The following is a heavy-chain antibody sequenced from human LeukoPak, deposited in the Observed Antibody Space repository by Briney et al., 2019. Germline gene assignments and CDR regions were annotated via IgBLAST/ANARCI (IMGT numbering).Heavy chain of an antibody. CDR2: ISSSGSTI. CDR1: GFTFSDYY. J-gene: IGHJ5*02. Sequence: GGSLRLSCAASGFTFSDYYMSWIRQAPGKGLEWVSYISSSGSTIYYADSMKGRFTISRDNAKNSLYLQMNSLRAEDAAVYYCAREPPPYYYDSSGYYPMSSWGQGTLVTVSS. V-gene: IGHV3-11*04. CDR3: AREPPPYYYDSSGYYPMSS. D-gene: IGHD3-22*01.